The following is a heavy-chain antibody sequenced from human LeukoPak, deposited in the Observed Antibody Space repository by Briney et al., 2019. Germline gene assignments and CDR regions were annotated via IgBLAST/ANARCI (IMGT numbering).Heavy chain of an antibody. D-gene: IGHD1-20*01. V-gene: IGHV3-23*01. J-gene: IGHJ4*02. CDR3: AKDLLTGTTVGVKFDY. CDR1: GFTFSSYA. Sequence: GGSLRLSCAASGFTFSSYAMSWVRQAPGKGLEWVSAISGSGGSTYYADSVKGRFTISRDNSKNTLYLQMNSLRVEDTAVYYCAKDLLTGTTVGVKFDYWGQGTLVTVSP. CDR2: ISGSGGST.